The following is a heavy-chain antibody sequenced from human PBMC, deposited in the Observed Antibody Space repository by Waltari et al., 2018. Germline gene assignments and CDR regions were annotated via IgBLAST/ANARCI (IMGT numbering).Heavy chain of an antibody. J-gene: IGHJ1*01. V-gene: IGHV4-61*09. D-gene: IGHD7-27*01. Sequence: QVQLQESGPGLVKPSQTLSLTCTVSGGSISSGSYYWSWIWQPAGKGLEWIGYIYTSGSTNYNPSLKSRVTISVDTSKNQFSLKLSSVTAADTAVYYCAREVAMGKYFQHWGQGTLVTVSS. CDR2: IYTSGST. CDR3: AREVAMGKYFQH. CDR1: GGSISSGSYY.